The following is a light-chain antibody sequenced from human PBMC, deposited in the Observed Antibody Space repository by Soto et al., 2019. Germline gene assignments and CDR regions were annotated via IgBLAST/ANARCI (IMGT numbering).Light chain of an antibody. J-gene: IGLJ3*02. Sequence: QSALTQPASVSGSPGQSITISCTGTSSDVGGYNYVSWYQHHPGKAPKVLIYEVSHRPSGVSDRFSGSKSGTTASLTISGLQAEDEADYYCSSYTTSTTLVVFGGGTKVTVL. CDR3: SSYTTSTTLVV. V-gene: IGLV2-14*01. CDR2: EVS. CDR1: SSDVGGYNY.